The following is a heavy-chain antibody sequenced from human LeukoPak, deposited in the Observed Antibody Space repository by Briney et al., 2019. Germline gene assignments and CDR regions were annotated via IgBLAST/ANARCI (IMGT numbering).Heavy chain of an antibody. CDR2: FDPEDGET. V-gene: IGHV1-24*01. Sequence: GASVKVSCKVSGYTLTELSMHWVRQAPGKGLEWMGGFDPEDGETIYAQKFQGRVTMTEDTSTATAYMELSSLRSEATAVYYCAKESLSRSYQLLYPVYYYYGMDVWGQGTTVNVFS. D-gene: IGHD2-2*02. CDR1: GYTLTELS. J-gene: IGHJ6*02. CDR3: AKESLSRSYQLLYPVYYYYGMDV.